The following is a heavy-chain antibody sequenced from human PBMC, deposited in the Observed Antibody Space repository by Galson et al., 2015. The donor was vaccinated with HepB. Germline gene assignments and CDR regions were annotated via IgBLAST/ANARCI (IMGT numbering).Heavy chain of an antibody. CDR2: MNGVNGNT. D-gene: IGHD2-2*01. CDR1: GYSFNTYA. V-gene: IGHV1-3*01. J-gene: IGHJ4*02. CDR3: ARDPVYNDGAAALIVPYYVDT. Sequence: SVKVSCKASGYSFNTYAMHWVRQAPGESLEWLGWMNGVNGNTRYSEKFQGRVTISRDTSASTGYLELNSLTSEDTAVYFCARDPVYNDGAAALIVPYYVDTWGQGTLVTVSS.